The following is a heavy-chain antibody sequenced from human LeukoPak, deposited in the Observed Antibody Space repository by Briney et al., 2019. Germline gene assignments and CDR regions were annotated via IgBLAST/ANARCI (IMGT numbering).Heavy chain of an antibody. Sequence: GRSLRLSCAASGFIFSSYGMHWVRQAPGRGLEWVAVISYDGSNKYYADSVKGRFTISRDNSKNTLYLQMNSLRAEDTAVYYCAKDYLYYYGAGSYYKPPDYWGQGTLVTVSS. D-gene: IGHD3-10*01. CDR2: ISYDGSNK. V-gene: IGHV3-30*18. CDR1: GFIFSSYG. CDR3: AKDYLYYYGAGSYYKPPDY. J-gene: IGHJ4*02.